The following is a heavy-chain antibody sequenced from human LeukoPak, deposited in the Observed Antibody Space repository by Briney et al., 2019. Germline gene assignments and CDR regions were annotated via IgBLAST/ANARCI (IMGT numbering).Heavy chain of an antibody. D-gene: IGHD3-10*01. CDR3: ARNYYGPGSYYQDY. Sequence: SETLSLTCTISGYSISSGYYWGWIRQPPGKGLEWIGSIYHSGSTYYNPSLKSRVTISVDTSKNQFSLKLSSVTAADTAVYYCARNYYGPGSYYQDYWGQGTLVTVSS. CDR1: GYSISSGYY. CDR2: IYHSGST. J-gene: IGHJ4*02. V-gene: IGHV4-38-2*02.